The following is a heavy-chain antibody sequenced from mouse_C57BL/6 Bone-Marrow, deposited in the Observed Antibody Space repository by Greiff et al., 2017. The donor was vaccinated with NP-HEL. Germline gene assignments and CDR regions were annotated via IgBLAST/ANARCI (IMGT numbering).Heavy chain of an antibody. CDR1: GFSLTSYG. V-gene: IGHV2-5*01. Sequence: QVQLQQSGPGLVQPSQSLSITCTVSGFSLTSYGVHWVRQSPGKGLEWLGVIWRGGSTDYNAAFMSRLSITKDNSKSQVFFKMNSLQADDTAIYYCAKPHNYYGSSYGWYFDVWGTGTTVTVSS. D-gene: IGHD1-1*01. CDR3: AKPHNYYGSSYGWYFDV. J-gene: IGHJ1*03. CDR2: IWRGGST.